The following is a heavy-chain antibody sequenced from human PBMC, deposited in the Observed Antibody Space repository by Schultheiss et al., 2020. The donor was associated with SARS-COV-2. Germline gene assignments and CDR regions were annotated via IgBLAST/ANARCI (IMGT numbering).Heavy chain of an antibody. V-gene: IGHV4-59*01. Sequence: SQTLSLTCTVSGGSISSYYWSWIRQPPGKGLEWIGYIHYSGSTNYNPSLKSRVTISVDTSKNQFSLKLSSVTAADTAVYYCAWSYYSIGAFDIWGQGTMVTVSS. D-gene: IGHD1-26*01. CDR2: IHYSGST. CDR3: AWSYYSIGAFDI. CDR1: GGSISSYY. J-gene: IGHJ3*02.